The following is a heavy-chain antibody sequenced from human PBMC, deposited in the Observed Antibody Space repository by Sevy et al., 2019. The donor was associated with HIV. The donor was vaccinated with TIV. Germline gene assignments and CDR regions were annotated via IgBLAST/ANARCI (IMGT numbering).Heavy chain of an antibody. CDR3: AREGCTKPHDY. CDR1: GFTFSKYS. V-gene: IGHV3-23*01. D-gene: IGHD2-8*01. CDR2: LSFGCGEI. Sequence: GGSLRLSCAASGFTFSKYSMSWVRQPPGKGLEGVSTLSFGCGEINYAGSVKGRFTISRDNSKSSVYLQMNNLRPEDTAVYYCAREGCTKPHDYWGQGTLVTVSS. J-gene: IGHJ4*02.